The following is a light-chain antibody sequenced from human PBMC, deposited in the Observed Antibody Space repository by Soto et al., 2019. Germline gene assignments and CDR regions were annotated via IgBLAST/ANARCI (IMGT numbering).Light chain of an antibody. CDR2: AAS. CDR1: QSISNH. J-gene: IGKJ1*01. Sequence: DIQMTQSPSSLSASVEDRVIITCLASQSISNHLNWYQQKPGKAPKRLIYAASSLQSGVPSRFSGSGSGTEFTLTISRLQPDDFATYYCQQYSTYSRTFGQGTKVDIK. V-gene: IGKV1-17*01. CDR3: QQYSTYSRT.